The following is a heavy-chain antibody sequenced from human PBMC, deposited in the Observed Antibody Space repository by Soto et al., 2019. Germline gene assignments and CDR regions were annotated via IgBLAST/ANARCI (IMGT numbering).Heavy chain of an antibody. CDR1: GFTFSSYS. D-gene: IGHD1-26*01. J-gene: IGHJ6*02. Sequence: PGGSLRLSCAASGFTFSSYSMNWVRQAPGKGLEWVSSISSSSSYIYYADSVKGRFTISRDNAKNSLYLQMNSLRAEDTAVYYCARDLWWELPLGYYYYGMDVWGQGTTVTSP. CDR2: ISSSSSYI. CDR3: ARDLWWELPLGYYYYGMDV. V-gene: IGHV3-21*01.